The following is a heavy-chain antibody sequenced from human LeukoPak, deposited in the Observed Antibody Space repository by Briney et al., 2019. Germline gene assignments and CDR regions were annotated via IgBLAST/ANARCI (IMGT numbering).Heavy chain of an antibody. D-gene: IGHD3-22*01. CDR1: GFTFSSYS. V-gene: IGHV4-59*12. CDR3: AKSNGYGLIDI. J-gene: IGHJ3*02. Sequence: KAGGSLRLSCAASGFTFSSYSMNWVRQPPGKALEWIGNIFYSGSTYYSPSLKSRVTISLDTSRNQFSLKLNSVTAADTAVYYCAKSNGYGLIDIWGQGTMVTVSS. CDR2: IFYSGST.